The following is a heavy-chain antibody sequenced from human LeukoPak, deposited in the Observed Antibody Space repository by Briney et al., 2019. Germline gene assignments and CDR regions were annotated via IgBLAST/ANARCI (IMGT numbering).Heavy chain of an antibody. D-gene: IGHD6-19*01. CDR3: ARAPEFSSGWLLDC. V-gene: IGHV4-4*07. CDR2: IHGSGST. Sequence: PSETLSLTCTVSDGSIISYYWSWIRQSAGKGLEWIGRIHGSGSTNYNPSLVSRVTMSVDTSKNQFSLKVSSVTAADTGVYYCARAPEFSSGWLLDCWGQGSLVTVSS. CDR1: DGSIISYY. J-gene: IGHJ4*02.